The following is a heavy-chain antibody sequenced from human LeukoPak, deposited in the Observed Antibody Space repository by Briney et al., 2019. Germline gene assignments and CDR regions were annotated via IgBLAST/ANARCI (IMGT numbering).Heavy chain of an antibody. V-gene: IGHV3-23*01. CDR2: ISGVEGDT. J-gene: IGHJ4*02. Sequence: PGGSLRLSCVASGFTFGIYPMNWFRRAPGRGLEWVSGISGVEGDTYYADSVKGRFTISRDNSKNTLYLQMNSLRAEDTAVYYCARDRDYYDSSGYYYTPGYFDYWGQGTLVTVSS. CDR1: GFTFGIYP. CDR3: ARDRDYYDSSGYYYTPGYFDY. D-gene: IGHD3-22*01.